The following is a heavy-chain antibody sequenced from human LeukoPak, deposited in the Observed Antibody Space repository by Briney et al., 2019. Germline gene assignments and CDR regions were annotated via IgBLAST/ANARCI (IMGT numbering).Heavy chain of an antibody. CDR3: ARGRSSSWL. V-gene: IGHV3-48*01. D-gene: IGHD6-13*01. CDR1: GFTFSSYS. Sequence: GGSLRLSCAASGFTFSSYSMNWVRQAPGKGLEWVSYISSSSSTIYCADSVKGRFTISRDNAKNSLYLQMNSLRAEDTAVYYCARGRSSSWLWGQGTLVTVSS. J-gene: IGHJ4*02. CDR2: ISSSSSTI.